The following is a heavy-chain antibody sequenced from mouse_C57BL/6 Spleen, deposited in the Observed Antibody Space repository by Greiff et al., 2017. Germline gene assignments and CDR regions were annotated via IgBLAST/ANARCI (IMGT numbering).Heavy chain of an antibody. V-gene: IGHV5-17*01. J-gene: IGHJ2*01. Sequence: EVQLVESGGGLVKPGGSLKLSCAASGFTFSDYGMHWVRQAPEKGLEWVAYISSGSSTIYYADTVKGRFTISRDNAKNTLFLQMTSLRSEDTAMYYCARGANGDEGYFDYWGQGTTLTVSS. CDR1: GFTFSDYG. CDR3: ARGANGDEGYFDY. D-gene: IGHD4-1*01. CDR2: ISSGSSTI.